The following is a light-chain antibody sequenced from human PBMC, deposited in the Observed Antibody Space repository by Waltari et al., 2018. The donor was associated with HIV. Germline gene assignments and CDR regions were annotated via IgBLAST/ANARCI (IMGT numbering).Light chain of an antibody. CDR2: EVK. CDR3: SSYSASGTLVL. J-gene: IGLJ2*01. Sequence: QSALTQPASVSGSPGQSISISCSGTSSDVGASDYLSWYHLHPGEAPTLILYEVKKRPSGISNRFSGSKSGNTASLTISGLQVEDEAHYYCSSYSASGTLVLFGGGTRLTVL. V-gene: IGLV2-14*01. CDR1: SSDVGASDY.